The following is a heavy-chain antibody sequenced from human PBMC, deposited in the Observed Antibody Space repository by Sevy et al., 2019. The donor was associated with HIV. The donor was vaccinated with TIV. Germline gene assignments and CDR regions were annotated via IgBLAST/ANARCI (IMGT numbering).Heavy chain of an antibody. CDR3: AREGCTKPHDY. CDR1: GFTFSKYS. J-gene: IGHJ4*02. CDR2: LSFGCGKI. D-gene: IGHD2-8*01. V-gene: IGHV3-23*01. Sequence: GGSLRLSCAASGFTFSKYSMSWFRQPQGKGLEWVSPLSFGCGKINYADSVKGRFTISRENSKSSVYLQMNNLRPEDTAVYYCAREGCTKPHDYWGQGTLVTVSS.